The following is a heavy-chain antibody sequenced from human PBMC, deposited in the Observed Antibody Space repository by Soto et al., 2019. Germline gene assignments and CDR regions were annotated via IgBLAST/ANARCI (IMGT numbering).Heavy chain of an antibody. J-gene: IGHJ4*02. Sequence: VQLVESGGGVVQPGRSLRLSCAASGFTFSDYAMHWVRQAPGKGLEWVAVVSHDGRNTHYADSVKGRFTISRDSSKNTVALEMTSLRAEDTAVYYCARGGRQWLVTSDFNYWGQGALVTVSS. D-gene: IGHD6-19*01. V-gene: IGHV3-30*03. CDR3: ARGGRQWLVTSDFNY. CDR1: GFTFSDYA. CDR2: VSHDGRNT.